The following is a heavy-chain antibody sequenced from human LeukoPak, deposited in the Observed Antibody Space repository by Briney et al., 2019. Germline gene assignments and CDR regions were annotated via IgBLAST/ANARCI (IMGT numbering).Heavy chain of an antibody. Sequence: GSLRLSCVVSGFGFSDSYMTWIRQTPGKGLEWIGSIYYSGSTYYNPSLKSRVTISVDRSKNQFSLKLSSVTAADTAVYYCARGTVGYCSGGSCQGWFDPWGQGTLVTVSS. CDR1: GFGFSDSY. D-gene: IGHD2-15*01. J-gene: IGHJ5*02. V-gene: IGHV4-38-2*01. CDR3: ARGTVGYCSGGSCQGWFDP. CDR2: IYYSGST.